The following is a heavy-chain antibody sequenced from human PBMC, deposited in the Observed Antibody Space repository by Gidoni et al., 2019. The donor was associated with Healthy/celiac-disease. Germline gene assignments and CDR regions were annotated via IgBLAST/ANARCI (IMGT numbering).Heavy chain of an antibody. V-gene: IGHV3-30*18. CDR1: GFPFRHYV. J-gene: IGHJ5*02. CDR3: AKDGQYQLLFSFDWFDP. CDR2: ISYDGSNK. Sequence: QVQLVESGGGVVQPGSSLRLSCAAPGFPFRHYVMHWVRQAPGKGLGWVAVISYDGSNKYYADSVKGRFTISRDNSENTLYLQMNSLRPEDTAVYYCAKDGQYQLLFSFDWFDPWGQGTLVTVSS. D-gene: IGHD2-2*01.